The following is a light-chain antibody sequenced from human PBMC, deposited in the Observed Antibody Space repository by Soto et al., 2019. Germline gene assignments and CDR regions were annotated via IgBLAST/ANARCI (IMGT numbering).Light chain of an antibody. CDR3: QQYRSTPLT. V-gene: IGKV3-20*01. CDR2: DAS. Sequence: EIVLTQSPGTLSFSPGERATLSCRASQSVGNNYLAWYQQKPGQAPRFLIYDASSRATCIPDRFSGRGSGTDFTLTISRLEPDDFAVYYCQQYRSTPLTFGGGTKVEIK. CDR1: QSVGNNY. J-gene: IGKJ4*01.